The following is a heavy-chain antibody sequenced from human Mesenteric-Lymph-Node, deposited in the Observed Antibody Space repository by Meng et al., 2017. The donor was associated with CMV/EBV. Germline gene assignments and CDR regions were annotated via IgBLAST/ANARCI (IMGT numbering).Heavy chain of an antibody. V-gene: IGHV2-5*02. CDR3: AHSSGIAAAGPFYFDY. D-gene: IGHD6-13*01. Sequence: HITMKDCRPTLVKPTQTLPLTCTFSVFSLSTSGVGVGWIRQPPGKALEWLALNYWDDDKRYSPSLKSRLTITKDTSKNQVVLTMTNMDPVDTATYYCAHSSGIAAAGPFYFDYWGQGTLVTVSS. CDR1: VFSLSTSGVG. CDR2: NYWDDDK. J-gene: IGHJ4*02.